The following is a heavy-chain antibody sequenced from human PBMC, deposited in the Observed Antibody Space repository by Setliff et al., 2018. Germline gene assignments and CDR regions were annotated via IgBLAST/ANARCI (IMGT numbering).Heavy chain of an antibody. Sequence: SVKVSCKASGGSFRSDGFSWVRQAPGQRPEWMGRLIPFFGTTIYAQRFQGRVTITADESTTTVFMELNSLRSEDTAIYYGARDSRQWLEGGASGDMDIWGQGTMVTVSS. V-gene: IGHV1-69*13. CDR2: LIPFFGTT. J-gene: IGHJ3*02. CDR1: GGSFRSDG. CDR3: ARDSRQWLEGGASGDMDI. D-gene: IGHD6-19*01.